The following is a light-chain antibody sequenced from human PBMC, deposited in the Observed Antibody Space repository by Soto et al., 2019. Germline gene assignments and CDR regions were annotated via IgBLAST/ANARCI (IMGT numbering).Light chain of an antibody. J-gene: IGLJ1*01. Sequence: QSVLTEPPSLSAAPGQRVTISCSGSSSNIGGNSVSWYQQLPVTAPKLLIYDDDKRPSGIPDRFSGSKSGTSATLGITGFQTGDEADHYCGSWDSSLSAYVFGTGTKVTVL. V-gene: IGLV1-51*01. CDR3: GSWDSSLSAYV. CDR1: SSNIGGNS. CDR2: DDD.